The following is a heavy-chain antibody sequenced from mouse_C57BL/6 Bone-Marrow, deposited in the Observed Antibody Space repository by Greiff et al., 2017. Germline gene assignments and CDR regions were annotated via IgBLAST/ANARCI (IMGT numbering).Heavy chain of an antibody. CDR3: ARWGYGRREFDY. CDR2: ISSGGSYT. CDR1: GFTFSSYG. V-gene: IGHV5-6*02. Sequence: DVKLVESGGDLVKPGGSLKLSCAASGFTFSSYGMSWVRQTPDKRLEWVATISSGGSYTYYPESVQGRFTISRDNAKNTLYLQMSSLKSEDTAMYYCARWGYGRREFDYWGQGTTLTVSS. D-gene: IGHD1-1*01. J-gene: IGHJ2*01.